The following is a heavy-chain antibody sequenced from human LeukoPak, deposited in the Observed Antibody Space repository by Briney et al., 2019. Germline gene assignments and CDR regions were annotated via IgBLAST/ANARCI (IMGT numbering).Heavy chain of an antibody. Sequence: SETLSLTCAVSGYSISSGYYWGWIRQPPGKGLEWIGSIYHSGSTYYNPSLKSRVTISVDTSKNQFSLKLSSVTAADTAVYYCARADYGDFFDYWGQGTLVTGSS. CDR2: IYHSGST. CDR1: GYSISSGYY. CDR3: ARADYGDFFDY. V-gene: IGHV4-38-2*01. J-gene: IGHJ4*02. D-gene: IGHD4-17*01.